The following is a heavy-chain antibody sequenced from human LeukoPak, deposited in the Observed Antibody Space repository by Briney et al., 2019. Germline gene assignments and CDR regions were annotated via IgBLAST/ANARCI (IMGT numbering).Heavy chain of an antibody. CDR1: GFTFSNYG. V-gene: IGHV3-30*02. Sequence: GGSLRLSCAASGFTFSNYGMHWVRQAPGKGLEWVAFIRYDGRNKYYADSVKGRFTTSRDNSKDTLYLQMNSLRAEDTAVYYCAKWSALAGGTIFEYWGQGTLVTVST. CDR3: AKWSALAGGTIFEY. CDR2: IRYDGRNK. J-gene: IGHJ4*02. D-gene: IGHD1-26*01.